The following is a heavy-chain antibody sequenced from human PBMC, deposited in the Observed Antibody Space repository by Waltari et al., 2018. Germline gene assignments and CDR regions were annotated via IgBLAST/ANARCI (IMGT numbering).Heavy chain of an antibody. CDR1: GGSISSHY. V-gene: IGHV4-59*11. CDR3: ARGPEGCHDY. J-gene: IGHJ4*02. CDR2: IYYSGRT. D-gene: IGHD2-15*01. Sequence: QVQLQESGPGLVKPSETLSLTCTVSGGSISSHYWSWIRQPPGKGLEWIGYIYYSGRTNYNPSLKSRVTISVDTSKNQFSLKLRSVTAADTAVYYCARGPEGCHDYWGQGTLVTVSS.